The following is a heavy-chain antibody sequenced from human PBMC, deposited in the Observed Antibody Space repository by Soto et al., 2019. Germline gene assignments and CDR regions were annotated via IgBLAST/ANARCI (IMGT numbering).Heavy chain of an antibody. Sequence: EVQLVESGGGLIQPGGSLRLSCAASGFTVSSNYMNWVRQPPGKGLEWVSIIYSGSSSYYADSVKGRFTIYRDNSKNTLYLQMNSLRAEDTAVYYCAREGDAFDIWGQGTMVTVSS. CDR1: GFTVSSNY. J-gene: IGHJ3*02. CDR2: IYSGSSS. V-gene: IGHV3-53*01. CDR3: AREGDAFDI.